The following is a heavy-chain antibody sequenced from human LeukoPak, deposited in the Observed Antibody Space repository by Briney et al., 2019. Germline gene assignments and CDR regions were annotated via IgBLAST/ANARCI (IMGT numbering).Heavy chain of an antibody. V-gene: IGHV3-30*18. D-gene: IGHD2-21*01. CDR3: AKGQGQYSPLRNYGMDV. Sequence: GGSLRLSCAASGFTFSTYGMNWVRQAPGKGLGWVAAIAYDTSNQYYAESVKGRFTISRDNSKNTLYLLMNSLRPEDTAVYYCAKGQGQYSPLRNYGMDVWGQGTTVTVSS. CDR2: IAYDTSNQ. J-gene: IGHJ6*02. CDR1: GFTFSTYG.